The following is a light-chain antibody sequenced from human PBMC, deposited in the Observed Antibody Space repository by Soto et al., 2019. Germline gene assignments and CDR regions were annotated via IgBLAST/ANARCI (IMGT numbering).Light chain of an antibody. V-gene: IGKV1-27*01. CDR1: QGIGKY. CDR2: AAS. CDR3: QKYNSVPQT. J-gene: IGKJ1*01. Sequence: DIQMTQSPSSLSASVGDRVTITCRASQGIGKYLAWYQQKPGKVPKLLIYAASTLQSGVPSRFSGGGSVTDCTLTISSLQPEDVATYYCQKYNSVPQTFGQGTKVEIK.